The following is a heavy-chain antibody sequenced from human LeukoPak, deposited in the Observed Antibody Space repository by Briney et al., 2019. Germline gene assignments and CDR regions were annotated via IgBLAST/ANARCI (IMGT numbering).Heavy chain of an antibody. CDR3: ARRTSHRIDY. CDR2: IFHRGGT. V-gene: IGHV4-30-4*01. CDR1: NDSISSGDYY. D-gene: IGHD1-14*01. J-gene: IGHJ4*02. Sequence: SETLSLTCTVSNDSISSGDYYWNWIRQPPGKGLEWIGYIFHRGGTSYNPSLKSRILFSVDTSQNQFSLKLNSVTAADTAVYYCARRTSHRIDYWGQGTLVTVSS.